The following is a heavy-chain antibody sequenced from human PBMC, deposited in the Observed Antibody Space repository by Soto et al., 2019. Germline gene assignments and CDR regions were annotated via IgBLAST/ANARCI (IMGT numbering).Heavy chain of an antibody. Sequence: PSETLSLTCAVYGGSFSGYYWSWIRQPPGKGLEWIGEINHSGSTNYNPSLKSRVTISVDTSKNQFSLKLSSVTAADTAVYYCARLGRHYDILTGPRPFDYWGQGTLVTVSS. D-gene: IGHD3-9*01. CDR1: GGSFSGYY. V-gene: IGHV4-34*01. CDR3: ARLGRHYDILTGPRPFDY. CDR2: INHSGST. J-gene: IGHJ4*02.